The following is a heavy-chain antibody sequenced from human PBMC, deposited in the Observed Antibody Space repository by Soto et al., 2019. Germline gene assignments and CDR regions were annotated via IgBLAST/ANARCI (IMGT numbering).Heavy chain of an antibody. J-gene: IGHJ4*02. CDR3: ARDLYDWAGY. D-gene: IGHD5-12*01. Sequence: ESGGGVVQPGRSLRLSCAASGFTFSSYAMHWVRQAPGKGLEWVAVISYDGSNKYYADSVKGRFTISRDNSKNTLYLQMNSLRAEDTAVYYCARDLYDWAGYWGQGTLVTVSS. V-gene: IGHV3-30-3*01. CDR1: GFTFSSYA. CDR2: ISYDGSNK.